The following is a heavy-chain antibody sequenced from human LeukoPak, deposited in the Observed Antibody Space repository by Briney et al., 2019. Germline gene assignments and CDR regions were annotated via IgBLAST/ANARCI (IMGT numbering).Heavy chain of an antibody. Sequence: GGSLRLSCAASGFTFSTYSMTWVRQGPGKGLEWASSTYPSGDSTFYADSVKGRFTISRDNSKNTLYLQMSSLRTEDTAIYYCAKDVVPDSGWDLDYWGQGTLVTVSS. V-gene: IGHV3-23*01. CDR3: AKDVVPDSGWDLDY. J-gene: IGHJ4*02. CDR1: GFTFSTYS. D-gene: IGHD6-19*01. CDR2: TYPSGDST.